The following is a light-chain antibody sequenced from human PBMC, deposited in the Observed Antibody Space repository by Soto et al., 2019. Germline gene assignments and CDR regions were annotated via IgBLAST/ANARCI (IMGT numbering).Light chain of an antibody. J-gene: IGLJ3*02. CDR2: DIS. CDR3: LLSYSGTWV. CDR1: TGTVTSGHY. Sequence: QTVVTQEPSLTVSPGGTVTLTCDSSTGTVTSGHYPYWFQQKPGQAPKTLIYDISSKHSWTPARFSGSLLGGKAALTLSGAQPEDEAEYYCLLSYSGTWVFGGGTKLTVL. V-gene: IGLV7-46*01.